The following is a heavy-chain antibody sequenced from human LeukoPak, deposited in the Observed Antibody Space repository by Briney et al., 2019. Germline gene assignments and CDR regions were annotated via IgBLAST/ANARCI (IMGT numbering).Heavy chain of an antibody. J-gene: IGHJ5*02. D-gene: IGHD6-13*01. CDR2: IYHTGST. V-gene: IGHV4-59*02. CDR1: GGSVSDYY. Sequence: SETLSLTCTISGGSVSDYYWSWIRQSPGKGLEWIGYIYHTGSTSYSPSLKSRVTISVDTSKNQFSLKLSSVTAADTAVYYCARVIAAAAWFDPWGQGTLVTVSS. CDR3: ARVIAAAAWFDP.